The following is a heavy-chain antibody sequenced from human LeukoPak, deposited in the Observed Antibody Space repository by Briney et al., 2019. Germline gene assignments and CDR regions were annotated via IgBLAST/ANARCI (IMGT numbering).Heavy chain of an antibody. D-gene: IGHD2-2*02. CDR2: IGIADDT. CDR3: VGGAKQPTYTDDAFDF. CDR1: GFTFRIYD. J-gene: IGHJ3*01. Sequence: GGSLRLSCAASGFTFRIYDMHWVRQATGKGPEWVSSIGIADDTYYIDSVKGRFTISRESAKNSLYLQMNSLRAGDTAVYYCVGGAKQPTYTDDAFDFWAKGQWSPSLQ. V-gene: IGHV3-13*04.